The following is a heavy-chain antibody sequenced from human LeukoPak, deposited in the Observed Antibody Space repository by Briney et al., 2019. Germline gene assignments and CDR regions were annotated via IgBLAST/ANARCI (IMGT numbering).Heavy chain of an antibody. Sequence: GGSLRLSCAASGFTFSSYSMNWVRQAPGKGLEWVSSISSSSSYIYYADSVKGRFTISRDNAKNSLYLQMNSLSAEDTAVYYCATDYYYDSSGYYSRRMGDDYWGQGTLVTVSS. CDR3: ATDYYYDSSGYYSRRMGDDY. CDR2: ISSSSSYI. D-gene: IGHD3-22*01. V-gene: IGHV3-21*01. CDR1: GFTFSSYS. J-gene: IGHJ4*02.